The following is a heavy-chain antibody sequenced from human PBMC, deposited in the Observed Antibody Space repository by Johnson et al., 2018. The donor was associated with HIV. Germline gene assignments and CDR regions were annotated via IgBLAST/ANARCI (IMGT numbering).Heavy chain of an antibody. CDR2: IWYDGDT. V-gene: IGHV3-33*01. CDR1: GFTFSSYG. J-gene: IGHJ3*02. CDR3: AREDQDAFDI. Sequence: QVQLVESGGGVVQPGRSLRLSCAASGFTFSSYGIHWVRQAPGKGLEWVAVIWYDGDTYYADSVKGRFTISRVNSKNMLYLQMNSLRVEDTAVYYCAREDQDAFDIWGQGTMVTVSS.